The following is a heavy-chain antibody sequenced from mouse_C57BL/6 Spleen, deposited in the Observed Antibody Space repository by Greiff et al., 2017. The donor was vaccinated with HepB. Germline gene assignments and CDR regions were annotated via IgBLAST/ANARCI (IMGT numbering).Heavy chain of an antibody. Sequence: QVQLQQSGAELVRPGASVTLSCKASGYTFTDYEMHWVKQTPVHGLEWIGAIDPETGGTAYNQKFKGKAILTADKSSSTAYMELRSLTSEDSAVYYCTPITTVVPYWYCDVWGTGTTVTVSS. CDR1: GYTFTDYE. CDR3: TPITTVVPYWYCDV. CDR2: IDPETGGT. V-gene: IGHV1-15*01. D-gene: IGHD1-1*01. J-gene: IGHJ1*03.